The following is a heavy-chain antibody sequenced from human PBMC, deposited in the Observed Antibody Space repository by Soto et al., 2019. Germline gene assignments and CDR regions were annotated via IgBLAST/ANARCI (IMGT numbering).Heavy chain of an antibody. J-gene: IGHJ4*02. V-gene: IGHV3-23*01. Sequence: GGSLRLSCAASGFTFSSYAMSWVRQAPGKGLEWVSAISGSGGSTYYADSVKGRFTISRDNSKNTLYLQMNSLRAEDTAVYYCAKVGTLGGKWFGELLFYYWGQGTLVTVSS. CDR2: ISGSGGST. D-gene: IGHD3-10*01. CDR3: AKVGTLGGKWFGELLFYY. CDR1: GFTFSSYA.